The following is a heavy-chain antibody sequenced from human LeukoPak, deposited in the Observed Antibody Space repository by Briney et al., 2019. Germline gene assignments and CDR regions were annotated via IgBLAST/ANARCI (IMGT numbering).Heavy chain of an antibody. Sequence: GGSLRLSCAASGFTFSSYDMHWVRQATGKGLEWVSAIGTAGDTYYPGSVKGRFTISRENAKNSLYLQMNSLRAGDTAVYYCARERNGKWSDAFDIWGQGTMVTVSS. D-gene: IGHD2-15*01. J-gene: IGHJ3*02. CDR3: ARERNGKWSDAFDI. CDR1: GFTFSSYD. V-gene: IGHV3-13*01. CDR2: IGTAGDT.